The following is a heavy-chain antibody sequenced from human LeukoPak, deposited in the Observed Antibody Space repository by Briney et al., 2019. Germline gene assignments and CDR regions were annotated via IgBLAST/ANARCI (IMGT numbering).Heavy chain of an antibody. D-gene: IGHD3-10*01. CDR3: AKSNGYGLVDI. J-gene: IGHJ3*02. CDR2: IFYSGST. V-gene: IGHV4-38-2*02. CDR1: GYSISSGYY. Sequence: PSETLSLTCTVSGYSISSGYYWGWVRQPQGKGLEWIGNIFYSGSTYYSPSLKSRVTISLDTSRNQFSLKLNSVTAADTAVYYCAKSNGYGLVDIWGQGTMVTVSS.